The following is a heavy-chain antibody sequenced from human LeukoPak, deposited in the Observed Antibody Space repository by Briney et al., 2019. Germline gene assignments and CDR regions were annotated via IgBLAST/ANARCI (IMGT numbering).Heavy chain of an antibody. D-gene: IGHD4-23*01. CDR2: IKQDGSEK. J-gene: IGHJ4*02. CDR1: GLTFSSYW. V-gene: IGHV3-7*01. CDR3: ARIAISDYGGNCWGDY. Sequence: QPGGSLRLSCAASGLTFSSYWMSWVRQAPGKGLEWVANIKQDGSEKYYVDSVKGRFTISRDNAKNSLYLQMNSLRAEDTAVYYCARIAISDYGGNCWGDYWGQGTLVTVSS.